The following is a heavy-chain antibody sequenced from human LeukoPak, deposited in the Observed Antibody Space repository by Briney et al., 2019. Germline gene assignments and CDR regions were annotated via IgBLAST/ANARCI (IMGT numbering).Heavy chain of an antibody. CDR2: IIPIFGIA. Sequence: SVKVSCKASGGTFSSYAISWVRQAPGQGLEWMGRIIPIFGIANYAQKFQGRVTITADKPTSTAYMELSSLRSEDTAVYYCAREESGSYIDYWGQGTLVTVSS. J-gene: IGHJ4*02. D-gene: IGHD1-26*01. CDR3: AREESGSYIDY. V-gene: IGHV1-69*04. CDR1: GGTFSSYA.